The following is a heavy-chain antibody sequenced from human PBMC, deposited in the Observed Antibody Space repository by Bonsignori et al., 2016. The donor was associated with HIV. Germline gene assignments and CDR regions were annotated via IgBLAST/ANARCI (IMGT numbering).Heavy chain of an antibody. V-gene: IGHV3-33*06. J-gene: IGHJ4*02. CDR2: IWHDGSIK. D-gene: IGHD2-21*01. CDR3: AKANCGGECYAGFDY. Sequence: VRQAPGRAGMGAVIWHDGSIKYSADSVKGRFTVSRDNSKNTLYLQMNSLRAADTAVYYCAKANCGGECYAGFDYWGQGTLVTVSS.